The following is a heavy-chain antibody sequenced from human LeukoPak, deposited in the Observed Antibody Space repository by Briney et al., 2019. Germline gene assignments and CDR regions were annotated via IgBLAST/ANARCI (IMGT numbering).Heavy chain of an antibody. Sequence: GGSLRLSCAASGFTFSSYAMSWVRQALGKGLEWVSAISGSGGSTYYADSVKGRFTISRDNSKNTLYLQMNSLRAEDTAVYYCAKAAGAYYYYYMDVWGKGTTVTVSS. J-gene: IGHJ6*03. CDR2: ISGSGGST. V-gene: IGHV3-23*01. CDR1: GFTFSSYA. CDR3: AKAAGAYYYYYMDV.